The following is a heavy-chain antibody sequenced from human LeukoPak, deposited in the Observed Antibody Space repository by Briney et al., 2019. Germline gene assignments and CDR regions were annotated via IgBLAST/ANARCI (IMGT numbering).Heavy chain of an antibody. Sequence: GGSLRLSCAASGFTFSSYAMHWVRQAPGKGLEWVSIIFGSGDTTYYADSVKGRFTVSRDNSKNMLYLQMNNLRPEDTATYYCAKRNTMVRGGPCFDYWGQGLMVTVSS. V-gene: IGHV3-23*01. CDR3: AKRNTMVRGGPCFDY. J-gene: IGHJ4*02. D-gene: IGHD3-10*01. CDR1: GFTFSSYA. CDR2: IFGSGDTT.